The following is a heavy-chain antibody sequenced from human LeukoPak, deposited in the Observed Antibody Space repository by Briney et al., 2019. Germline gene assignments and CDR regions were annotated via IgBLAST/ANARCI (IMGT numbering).Heavy chain of an antibody. V-gene: IGHV1-2*02. D-gene: IGHD2-2*01. CDR3: ASPLNPCCSSTSCPCDY. Sequence: GASVKVSCKASGYTFTGYYMHWVRQAPGQGLEWMGWINPNSGGTNYAQKFQGRVTMTRDTSISTAYMELSRLRSDDTAVYYCASPLNPCCSSTSCPCDYWGQGTLVTVSS. J-gene: IGHJ4*02. CDR1: GYTFTGYY. CDR2: INPNSGGT.